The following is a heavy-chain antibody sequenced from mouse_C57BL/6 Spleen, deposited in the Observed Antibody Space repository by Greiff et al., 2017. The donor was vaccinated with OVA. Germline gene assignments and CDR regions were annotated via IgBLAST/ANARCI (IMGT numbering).Heavy chain of an antibody. CDR1: GFSLTSYG. Sequence: VQLKESGPGLVAPSQSLSITCTVSGFSLTSYGVHWVRQPPGKGLEWLVVIWSDGSTTYNSALKSRLSISKDNSNSQVFLKMNSLQTDETAMYYCARSEAPYSAWFAYWGQGTLVTVSA. D-gene: IGHD2-12*01. CDR3: ARSEAPYSAWFAY. J-gene: IGHJ3*01. CDR2: IWSDGST. V-gene: IGHV2-6*03.